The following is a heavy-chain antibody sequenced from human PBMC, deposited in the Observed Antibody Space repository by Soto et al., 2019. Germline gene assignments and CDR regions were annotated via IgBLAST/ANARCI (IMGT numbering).Heavy chain of an antibody. CDR3: ARGSSSWYLDY. D-gene: IGHD6-13*01. Sequence: QVQLVQSGAEVQKPGSSVKVSCKASGGTFSNFAFNWVRQAPGQGLEWMGGILPIFGTAHYAQKLQGRVTITADESTRTAYMELSSLRSEDTAVYYCARGSSSWYLDYWGQGTLVTVSS. CDR2: ILPIFGTA. CDR1: GGTFSNFA. V-gene: IGHV1-69*12. J-gene: IGHJ4*02.